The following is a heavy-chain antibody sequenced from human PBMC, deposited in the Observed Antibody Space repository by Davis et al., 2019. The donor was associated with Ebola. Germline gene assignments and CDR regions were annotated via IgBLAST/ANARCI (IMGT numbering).Heavy chain of an antibody. Sequence: SETLSLTCSVSGGSISSFFWSWIRQPPGKGLEWIGYVYGSGNTNYNPSLKSRVTISRDTSKKQFSLKLNSVTAADTAVYYCAIDTSGYYFFNFWGQGTLVTVSS. CDR3: AIDTSGYYFFNF. V-gene: IGHV4-59*01. CDR2: VYGSGNT. D-gene: IGHD3-22*01. CDR1: GGSISSFF. J-gene: IGHJ4*02.